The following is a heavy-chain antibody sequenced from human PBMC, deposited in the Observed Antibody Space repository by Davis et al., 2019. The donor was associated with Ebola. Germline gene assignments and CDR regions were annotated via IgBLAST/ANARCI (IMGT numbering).Heavy chain of an antibody. D-gene: IGHD6-13*01. Sequence: GGSLRLSCAASGFTFSSYGMHWVRQAPGKGLEWVAVIWYDGSNKYYADSVKGRFTISRDNSKNTLYLQMNSLRAEDTAVYYCARQPIAAAGTVWFHPWGQGTLVTVSS. J-gene: IGHJ5*02. V-gene: IGHV3-33*01. CDR3: ARQPIAAAGTVWFHP. CDR2: IWYDGSNK. CDR1: GFTFSSYG.